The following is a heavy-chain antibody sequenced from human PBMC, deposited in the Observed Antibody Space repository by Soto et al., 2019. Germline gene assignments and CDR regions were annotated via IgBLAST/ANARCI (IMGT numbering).Heavy chain of an antibody. D-gene: IGHD1-26*01. V-gene: IGHV4-31*03. CDR1: GGSASSADHY. Sequence: LSLTCTVSGGSASSADHYWSWIRQHPGKGLEWIGYIYYTGSTYYNPSLKSRVSISVDTSKNQFSLKLSSLTAADTAMYYCARANSVSGRSWFDPWGQGTLVTVSS. CDR3: ARANSVSGRSWFDP. CDR2: IYYTGST. J-gene: IGHJ5*02.